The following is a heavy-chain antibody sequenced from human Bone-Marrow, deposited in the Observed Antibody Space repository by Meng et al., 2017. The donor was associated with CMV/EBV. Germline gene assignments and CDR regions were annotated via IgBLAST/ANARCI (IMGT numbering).Heavy chain of an antibody. V-gene: IGHV3-48*04. CDR2: IGTGSSVA. J-gene: IGHJ4*02. D-gene: IGHD1-26*01. Sequence: GESLKISCAASGFTFDSYSLNWVRQAPGKGLEWISYIGTGSSVASYADSVKGRFTISRDNAKNSLYLQMNSLRAEDTAVYYCASGSQGSIFDYWGQGTLVTVSS. CDR1: GFTFDSYS. CDR3: ASGSQGSIFDY.